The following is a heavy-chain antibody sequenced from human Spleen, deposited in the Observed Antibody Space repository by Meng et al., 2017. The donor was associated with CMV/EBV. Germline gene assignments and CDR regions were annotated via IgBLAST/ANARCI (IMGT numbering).Heavy chain of an antibody. D-gene: IGHD6-19*01. Sequence: VPVEALCRGRLPTSETLSLTCAGFGGAFSGYCWSFNRQPPGKGLEWIGENNHSRTTNYHPSLKSRATISLDTTKNQFSLKLSSVTAADTAVYYCARVRAISSCWYGLVDYWGQGTLVTVSS. V-gene: IGHV4-34*01. J-gene: IGHJ4*02. CDR3: ARVRAISSCWYGLVDY. CDR1: GGAFSGYC. CDR2: NNHSRTT.